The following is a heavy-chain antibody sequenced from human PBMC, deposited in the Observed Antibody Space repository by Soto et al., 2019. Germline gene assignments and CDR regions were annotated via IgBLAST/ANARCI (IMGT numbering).Heavy chain of an antibody. Sequence: QVQLVQSGAEVKKPGASVKVSCKASGYTFTDYDINWVRQATGQGPEWMGWMNPNSGDTGYAQNFQGRVAMTRDTSIRTAYMELGSLRSEDTAVYYCARVGGNWNDDYFDYWGQGTLVTVSS. CDR1: GYTFTDYD. V-gene: IGHV1-8*01. D-gene: IGHD1-1*01. J-gene: IGHJ4*02. CDR3: ARVGGNWNDDYFDY. CDR2: MNPNSGDT.